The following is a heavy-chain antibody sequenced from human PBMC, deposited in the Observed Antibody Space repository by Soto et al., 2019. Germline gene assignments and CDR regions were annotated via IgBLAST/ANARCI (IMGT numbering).Heavy chain of an antibody. CDR3: ARGEDVAVAGGNYYYYYGMDV. CDR1: GYSFTSYW. CDR2: IYPGDSDT. V-gene: IGHV5-51*01. Sequence: GESLKISCKGSGYSFTSYWIGWVRQMPGKGLEWMGIIYPGDSDTRYSPSFQGQVTISADKSISTAYLQWSSLKASDTAMYYCARGEDVAVAGGNYYYYYGMDVWGQGTTVTVSS. D-gene: IGHD6-19*01. J-gene: IGHJ6*02.